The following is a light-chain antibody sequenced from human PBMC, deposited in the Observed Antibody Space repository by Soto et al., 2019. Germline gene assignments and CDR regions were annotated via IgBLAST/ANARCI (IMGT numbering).Light chain of an antibody. Sequence: DIVMTQSPLSLPVTPGEPASISCKSSQSLLHSNGYNYLDWYLQKPGQSPQLLIYLSSNGASGVPDRFSGSGPGTDFTLKISRVEAEDVGVYYCMQTLQTPKTFGQGTKVEI. V-gene: IGKV2-28*01. J-gene: IGKJ1*01. CDR1: QSLLHSNGYNY. CDR3: MQTLQTPKT. CDR2: LSS.